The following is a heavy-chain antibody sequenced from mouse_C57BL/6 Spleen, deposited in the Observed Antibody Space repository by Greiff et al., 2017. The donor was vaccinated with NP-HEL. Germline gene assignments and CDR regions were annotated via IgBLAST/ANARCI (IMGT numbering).Heavy chain of an antibody. J-gene: IGHJ3*02. CDR1: GYTFTSYW. D-gene: IGHD2-4*01. V-gene: IGHV1-74*01. Sequence: QVQLKQPGAELVKPGASVKVSCKASGYTFTSYWMHWVKQRPGQGLEWIGRIHPSDSDTNYNQKFKGKATLTVDKSSSTAYMQLSSLTSEDSAVYYCAISYDYDGGGGYWGQGTLVTVSA. CDR2: IHPSDSDT. CDR3: AISYDYDGGGGY.